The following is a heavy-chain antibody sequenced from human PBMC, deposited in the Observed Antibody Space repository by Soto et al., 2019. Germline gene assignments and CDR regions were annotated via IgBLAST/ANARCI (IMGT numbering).Heavy chain of an antibody. CDR1: GFTFSSYS. V-gene: IGHV3-21*01. J-gene: IGHJ6*02. Sequence: PVGSLRPSCAASGFTFSSYSMNWVRQAPGKGLEWVSSISSSSSYIYYADSVKGRFTISRDNAKNSLYLQMNSLRAEDTAVYYCARDLDYYDSSGYYYYYYGMDVWGQGTTVTVSS. D-gene: IGHD3-22*01. CDR2: ISSSSSYI. CDR3: ARDLDYYDSSGYYYYYYGMDV.